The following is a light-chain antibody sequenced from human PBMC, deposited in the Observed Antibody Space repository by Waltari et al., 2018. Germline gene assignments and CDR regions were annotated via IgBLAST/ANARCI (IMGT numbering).Light chain of an antibody. CDR1: SSDVGGYNY. Sequence: QSALTQPASVSGSPGQSITISCSGTSSDVGGYNYVSWYQQQPGKAPKLMIYDVTNRPSGVSDRFSGSKSGNMASLTISGLQAEDEADYYCSSYTSSGTRVFGGGTKLTVL. V-gene: IGLV2-14*01. CDR3: SSYTSSGTRV. J-gene: IGLJ3*02. CDR2: DVT.